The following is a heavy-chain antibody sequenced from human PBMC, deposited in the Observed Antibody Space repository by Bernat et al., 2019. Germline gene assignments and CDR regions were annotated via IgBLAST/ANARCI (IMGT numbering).Heavy chain of an antibody. CDR2: ISGSGGST. Sequence: EVQLLESGGGLVQPGGSLRLSCAASGFTLSSYAMSWVRQAPGKGLEWVSAISGSGGSTYYADSVKGRFTISRDNSKNTLYLQMNSLRAEDTAVYYCAKDPYYYDSSGQDYWGQGTLVTVSS. CDR1: GFTLSSYA. CDR3: AKDPYYYDSSGQDY. D-gene: IGHD3-22*01. J-gene: IGHJ4*02. V-gene: IGHV3-23*01.